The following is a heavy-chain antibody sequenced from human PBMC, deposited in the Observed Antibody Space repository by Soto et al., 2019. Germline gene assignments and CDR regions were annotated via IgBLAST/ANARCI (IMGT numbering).Heavy chain of an antibody. Sequence: EVPLVESGGGLVKPGESLRLSCAASGFTFSTYTMNWVRQAPGKGLEWVSSISSSSGSIYYADSVKGRFTISRDNAKNSLYLQMNSLRAEDTAVYYCARDLETTVASFDFWGLGTLVTVSS. V-gene: IGHV3-21*01. D-gene: IGHD4-4*01. CDR1: GFTFSTYT. CDR2: ISSSSGSI. CDR3: ARDLETTVASFDF. J-gene: IGHJ4*02.